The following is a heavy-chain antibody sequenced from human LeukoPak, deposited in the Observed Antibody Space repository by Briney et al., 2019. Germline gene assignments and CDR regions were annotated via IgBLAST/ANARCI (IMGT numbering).Heavy chain of an antibody. V-gene: IGHV3-9*03. J-gene: IGHJ4*02. Sequence: GRSLRLSCAASGFTFDDYAMHWVRQAPGKGLEWVSGISWISGSIGYADSVKGRFTISRDNAKNSLYLQMNSLRAEDMALYYCAKAVGSGYSYGTFDYWGQGTLVTVSS. D-gene: IGHD5-18*01. CDR3: AKAVGSGYSYGTFDY. CDR1: GFTFDDYA. CDR2: ISWISGSI.